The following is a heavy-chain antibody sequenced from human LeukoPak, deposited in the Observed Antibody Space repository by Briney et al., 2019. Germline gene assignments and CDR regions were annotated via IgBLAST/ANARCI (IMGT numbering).Heavy chain of an antibody. CDR2: INHSGNT. J-gene: IGHJ4*02. V-gene: IGHV4-34*01. D-gene: IGHD3-10*01. CDR1: GGSFSGHY. Sequence: PSETLSLTCAVYGGSFSGHYWSWIRQPPGKGLEWIGEINHSGNTNYSPSLKSRVTISVDTSKNQFSLKLSSVTAADTAVYYCAREGSAVTNFDYWGQGTLVTVSS. CDR3: AREGSAVTNFDY.